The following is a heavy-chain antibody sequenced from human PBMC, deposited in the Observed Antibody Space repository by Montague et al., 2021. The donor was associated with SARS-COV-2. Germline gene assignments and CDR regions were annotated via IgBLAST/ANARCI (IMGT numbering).Heavy chain of an antibody. J-gene: IGHJ5*02. CDR3: TIEGHITTICSGCPRNWFDP. Sequence: TLSLTCTLSGDSISRNNLYWTWIRQPAGKGLEWIGRISTTGSPEYXXXLKSRVTLSLDTSKNQFSLRLSSVTAADTAMYYCTIEGHITTICSGCPRNWFDPWGQGTLVIVSS. V-gene: IGHV4-61*02. CDR1: GDSISRNNLY. CDR2: ISTTGSP. D-gene: IGHD2-2*01.